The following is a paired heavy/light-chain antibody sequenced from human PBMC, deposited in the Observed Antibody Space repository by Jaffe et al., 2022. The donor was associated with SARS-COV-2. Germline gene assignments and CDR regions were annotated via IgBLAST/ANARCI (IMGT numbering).Light chain of an antibody. CDR3: QQTYITPRT. Sequence: DIQMTQSPSSLSASVGDRVTLACRASQNVSSYLNWYQQKPGKAPKLLIYATSSLQSGVPSRFSGSGSGTDFTLTITSLQPEDFATYYCQQTYITPRTFGQGTKLEIK. CDR1: QNVSSY. V-gene: IGKV1-39*01. CDR2: ATS. J-gene: IGKJ2*01.
Heavy chain of an antibody. CDR1: GGSFSDYY. Sequence: QVQLQQWGAGLLKPSETLSLTCAVYGGSFSDYYWSWIRQPPGKGLEWIGEINRSGSTNYNPSLKSRVTISLDTSKNQFSLKLSSVTAADTAVYYCARGRGYCINDVCPPYYYNTLDVWGQGTTVTVSS. D-gene: IGHD2-8*01. J-gene: IGHJ6*02. CDR3: ARGRGYCINDVCPPYYYNTLDV. V-gene: IGHV4-34*01. CDR2: INRSGST.